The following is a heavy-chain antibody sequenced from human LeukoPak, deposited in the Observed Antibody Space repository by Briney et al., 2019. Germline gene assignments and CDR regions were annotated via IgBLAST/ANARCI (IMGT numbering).Heavy chain of an antibody. J-gene: IGHJ6*02. CDR1: GYTFTGYY. Sequence: ASVKVSCKASGYTFTGYYMHWVRQAPGQGLEWMGWINPNSGGTNYAQKFQGWVTMTRDTSISTAYMELSRLRSDDTAVYYRARSSGGYCSSTSCPFYYYYGMDVWGQGTTVTVSS. CDR2: INPNSGGT. V-gene: IGHV1-2*04. D-gene: IGHD2-2*03. CDR3: ARSSGGYCSSTSCPFYYYYGMDV.